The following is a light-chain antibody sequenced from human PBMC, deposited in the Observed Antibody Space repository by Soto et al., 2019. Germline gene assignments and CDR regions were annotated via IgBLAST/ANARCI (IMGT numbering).Light chain of an antibody. CDR3: QQYKSYSEA. J-gene: IGKJ1*01. V-gene: IGKV1-5*01. CDR1: QSISSF. CDR2: GAS. Sequence: MYLSPSSLSASIGDTVTITCRASQSISSFLNWYQQKPGKAPKLLIYGASSLQSGVPSRFSGSGSGIEFTLTISSLQPDDFATYYCQQYKSYSEAFGQGSNVDIK.